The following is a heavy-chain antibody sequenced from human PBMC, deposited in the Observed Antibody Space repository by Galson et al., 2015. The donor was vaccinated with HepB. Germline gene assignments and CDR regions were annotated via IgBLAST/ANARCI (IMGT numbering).Heavy chain of an antibody. CDR2: IIPIFGTA. V-gene: IGHV1-69*13. J-gene: IGHJ3*02. D-gene: IGHD5-24*01. Sequence: SVKVSCKASGGTFSSYAISWERQAPGQGLEWMGGIIPIFGTANYAQKFQGRVTITADESTSTAYMELSSLRSEDTAVYYCARDPDFEMATTGDDHDAFDIWGQGTMVTVSS. CDR1: GGTFSSYA. CDR3: ARDPDFEMATTGDDHDAFDI.